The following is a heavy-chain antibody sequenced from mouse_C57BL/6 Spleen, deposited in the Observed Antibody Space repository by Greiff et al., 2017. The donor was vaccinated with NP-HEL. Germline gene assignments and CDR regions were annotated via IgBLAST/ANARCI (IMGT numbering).Heavy chain of an antibody. J-gene: IGHJ3*01. CDR3: ARAYYSSWFAY. CDR2: ISYSGST. CDR1: GYSITSGYD. D-gene: IGHD2-12*01. Sequence: EVQLQESGPGMVKPSQSLSLTCTVTGYSITSGYDWHWIRHFPGNKLEWMGYISYSGSTNYNPSLKSRISITHDTSKNHFFLKLNSVTTEDTATYYCARAYYSSWFAYWGQGTLVTVSA. V-gene: IGHV3-1*01.